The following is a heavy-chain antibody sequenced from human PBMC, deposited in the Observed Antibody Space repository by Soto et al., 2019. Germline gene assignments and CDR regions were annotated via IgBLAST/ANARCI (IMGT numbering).Heavy chain of an antibody. D-gene: IGHD1-26*01. Sequence: SETLSLTCTVSGGSISSYYWSWIRQPPGKGLEWIGYIYYSGSTNYNPSLKSRVTISVDTSKNQFSLKLSSVTAADTAVYYCARDSNGRVGATSDAFDIWGQGTMVTGS. CDR2: IYYSGST. CDR1: GGSISSYY. CDR3: ARDSNGRVGATSDAFDI. V-gene: IGHV4-59*01. J-gene: IGHJ3*02.